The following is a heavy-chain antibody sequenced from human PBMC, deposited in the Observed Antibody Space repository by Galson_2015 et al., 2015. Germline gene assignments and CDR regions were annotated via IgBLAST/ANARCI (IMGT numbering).Heavy chain of an antibody. V-gene: IGHV3-23*01. CDR1: GFTFNMYA. CDR2: ISGSGGRT. Sequence: SLRLSCAASGFTFNMYAMSWVRQAPGKGLEWISGISGSGGRTYHADSVKGRFTISRDNSKKTLYLQMKSMRAEDTALDYCASEAFDHSGNLFLAFGVWDRGTKLTVSS. J-gene: IGHJ3*01. D-gene: IGHD3-22*01. CDR3: ASEAFDHSGNLFLAFGV.